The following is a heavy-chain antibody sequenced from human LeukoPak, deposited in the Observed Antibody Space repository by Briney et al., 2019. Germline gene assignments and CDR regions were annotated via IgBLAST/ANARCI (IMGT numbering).Heavy chain of an antibody. CDR2: IKYDGSEK. CDR1: GFTFGSYW. CDR3: ARDPFPDDYNDY. Sequence: GGSLRLSCATSGFTFGSYWMNWVRQAPGKGLEWVANIKYDGSEKYYVDSVKGRFTISRDNAKNSLYLQMNSLRAEDTAVYYCARDPFPDDYNDYWGQGTLVTVSS. V-gene: IGHV3-7*05. J-gene: IGHJ4*02.